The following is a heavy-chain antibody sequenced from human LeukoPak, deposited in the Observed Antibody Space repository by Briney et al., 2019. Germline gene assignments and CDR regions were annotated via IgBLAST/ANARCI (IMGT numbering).Heavy chain of an antibody. CDR1: GYSFTSYW. Sequence: GESLKISCKGSGYSFTSYWIGWVRQMPGKGLEWMGIIYPGDSDTRYSPSFQGQVTISADKSISTAYLQWSSLKASDTAMYYCARQRGITIFGGALGGFDPWGQGTLVTVSS. D-gene: IGHD3-3*01. CDR3: ARQRGITIFGGALGGFDP. V-gene: IGHV5-51*01. J-gene: IGHJ5*02. CDR2: IYPGDSDT.